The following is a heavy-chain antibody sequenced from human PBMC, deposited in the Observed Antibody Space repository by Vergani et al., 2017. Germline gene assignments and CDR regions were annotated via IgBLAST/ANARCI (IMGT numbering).Heavy chain of an antibody. D-gene: IGHD3-3*01. CDR1: GFTFSSYA. J-gene: IGHJ6*02. CDR3: ASRDITIFGVVIIRGYYYYGMDV. Sequence: EVQLLESGGGLVQPGGSLRLSCAASGFTFSSYAMSWVRQAPGKGLEWVSTLSASDRRTHYADSVKGRFTISRDNSKNTLFLHMNSLRPEDTAVYYCASRDITIFGVVIIRGYYYYGMDVWGQGTTVTVSS. CDR2: LSASDRRT. V-gene: IGHV3-23*01.